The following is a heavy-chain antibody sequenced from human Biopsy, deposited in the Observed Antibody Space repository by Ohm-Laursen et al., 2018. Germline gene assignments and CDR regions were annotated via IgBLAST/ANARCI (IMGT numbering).Heavy chain of an antibody. V-gene: IGHV1-18*01. CDR1: GYSFTNYA. Sequence: VASVKVSCKASGYSFTNYAISWVRQAPGQGLEWMGWISTYNGNTNYAQKVQGRVTMTTDTSTSTAYMELRSLRSDDTAVYYCARGIGSMVRGVIINVNNWFDPWGQGTLVTVSS. CDR2: ISTYNGNT. J-gene: IGHJ5*02. CDR3: ARGIGSMVRGVIINVNNWFDP. D-gene: IGHD3-10*01.